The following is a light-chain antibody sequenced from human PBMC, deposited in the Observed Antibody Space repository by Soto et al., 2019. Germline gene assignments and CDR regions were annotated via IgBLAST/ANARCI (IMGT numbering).Light chain of an antibody. CDR3: MQATQPYT. V-gene: IGKV2-24*01. CDR1: QSLVHSDGNTY. J-gene: IGKJ2*01. Sequence: DIVMTQTPLSSPVTLGQPASISCRSSQSLVHSDGNTYLCWLQQRPGQPPILLLYVTSNRCSGGPDRCSGRGAGTDSTQKISRVEAEDGGVYYCMQATQPYTFGQGTKLEIK. CDR2: VTS.